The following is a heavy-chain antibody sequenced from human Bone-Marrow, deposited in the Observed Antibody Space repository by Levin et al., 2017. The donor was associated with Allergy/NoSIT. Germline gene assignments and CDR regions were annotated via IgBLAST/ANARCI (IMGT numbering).Heavy chain of an antibody. D-gene: IGHD3-3*01. J-gene: IGHJ4*02. CDR1: GYTFTFYG. CDR3: ARENAGPSDLWSGYRGFDY. Sequence: ASVKVSCRASGYTFTFYGISWVRQAPGQGLEWMGWISPYNGDTNYAQKLQGRVTMTTDTSTNIAYMELRSLRSDDTAVYYCARENAGPSDLWSGYRGFDYWGQGTLVTVSS. V-gene: IGHV1-18*01. CDR2: ISPYNGDT.